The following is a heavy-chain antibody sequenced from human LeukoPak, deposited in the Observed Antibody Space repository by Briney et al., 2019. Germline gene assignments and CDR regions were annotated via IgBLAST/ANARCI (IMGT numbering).Heavy chain of an antibody. CDR3: ARVYSSGWYDVDYYYYMDV. D-gene: IGHD6-19*01. Sequence: SGTLSLTCTVSGYSISSGHYWGWIRQPPGKGLEWIGSIYHSGSTYYNPSLKSRVTISVDTSKNQFSLKLSSVTAADTAVYYCARVYSSGWYDVDYYYYMDVWGKGTTVTVSS. CDR2: IYHSGST. J-gene: IGHJ6*03. CDR1: GYSISSGHY. V-gene: IGHV4-38-2*02.